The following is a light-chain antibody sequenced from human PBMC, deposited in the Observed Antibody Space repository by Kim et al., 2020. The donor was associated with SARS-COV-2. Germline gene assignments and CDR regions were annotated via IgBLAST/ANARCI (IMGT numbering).Light chain of an antibody. Sequence: EVVLTQSPDTLSLSPGERATLSCRASRSISSYLAWYQQKPGQPPRLLIYDASDRATGIPARFSGSGSGTDFTLTISSLEPEDCAVYYCQQRGDWPWTFGQGTKVDIK. V-gene: IGKV3-11*01. CDR1: RSISSY. CDR3: QQRGDWPWT. CDR2: DAS. J-gene: IGKJ1*01.